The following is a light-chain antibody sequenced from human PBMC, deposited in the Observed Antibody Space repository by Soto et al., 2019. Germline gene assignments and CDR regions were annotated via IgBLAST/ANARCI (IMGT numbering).Light chain of an antibody. CDR2: EGD. V-gene: IGLV2-23*01. J-gene: IGLJ2*01. CDR3: CSYPGYGTLK. CDR1: SSDVGISKL. Sequence: QSALTQPASVSGSLGQSITIPCTGTSSDVGISKLISWYQQHPRQAPKLIIHEGDKRPSGVSTRFSGSLSGNTASLTISGLQGDDEAEYYCCSYPGYGTLKFGGGTKLTVL.